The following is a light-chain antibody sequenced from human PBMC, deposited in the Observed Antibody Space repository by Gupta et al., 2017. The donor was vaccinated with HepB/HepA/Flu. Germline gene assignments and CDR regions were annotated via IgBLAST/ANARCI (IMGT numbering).Light chain of an antibody. V-gene: IGKV1-5*03. CDR2: KAS. CDR3: QQYKTYPWT. CDR1: QSLNNW. Sequence: DIQMTQSPSTLSASVGDRVTITCRASQSLNNWLAWYQQKPGKAPTLLICKASNLENGVPSRFSGSGSGTEFTLTISSLQPDDFATYYCQQYKTYPWTFGQGTKVEIK. J-gene: IGKJ1*01.